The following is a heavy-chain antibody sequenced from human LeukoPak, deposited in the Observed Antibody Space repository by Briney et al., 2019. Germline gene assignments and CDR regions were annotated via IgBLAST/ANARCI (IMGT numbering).Heavy chain of an antibody. CDR2: IYHSGST. CDR1: GYSISSGYY. V-gene: IGHV4-38-2*02. J-gene: IGHJ4*02. D-gene: IGHD4-17*01. CDR3: ARDGGPYGTVDY. Sequence: SETLSLTCTVSGYSISSGYYWGWIRQPPGKGLEWIGSIYHSGSTYYNPSLKSRVTISVDTSKNQFSLKLSSVTAADTAVYYCARDGGPYGTVDYWGQGTLVTVSS.